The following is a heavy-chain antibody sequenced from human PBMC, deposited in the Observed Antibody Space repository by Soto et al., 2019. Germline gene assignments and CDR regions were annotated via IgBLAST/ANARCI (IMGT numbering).Heavy chain of an antibody. CDR3: GRGGIRQLAFDY. D-gene: IGHD6-6*01. V-gene: IGHV3-53*01. J-gene: IGHJ4*02. Sequence: PGGSLRLSCAASGFTVSSNYMSWVRQAPGKGLEWVSVFYSGGSTYYADSVKGRFTISRDNSKNTLYLQMNSLRAEDTAVYFCGRGGIRQLAFDYWGQGTLVTVSS. CDR1: GFTVSSNY. CDR2: FYSGGST.